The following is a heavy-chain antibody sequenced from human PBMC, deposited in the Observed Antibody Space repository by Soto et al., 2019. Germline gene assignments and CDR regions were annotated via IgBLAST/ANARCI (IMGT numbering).Heavy chain of an antibody. V-gene: IGHV1-69*01. J-gene: IGHJ4*02. Sequence: QVQLVQSGAEVKKPGSSVKVSCKASGGSFSRNAVSWVRQAPGQGLEWMGGIIPMFGTANYAQKFKGRVTITADESKSTAYMELRSLRSEDTALYYCTRGWGHDSSDYYYAYWGQGTLITVSS. D-gene: IGHD3-22*01. CDR3: TRGWGHDSSDYYYAY. CDR2: IIPMFGTA. CDR1: GGSFSRNA.